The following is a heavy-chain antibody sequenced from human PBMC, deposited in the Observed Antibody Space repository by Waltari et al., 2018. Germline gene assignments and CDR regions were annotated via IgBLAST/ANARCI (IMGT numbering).Heavy chain of an antibody. CDR1: GFTFDDYA. CDR2: ISWNSGSI. CDR3: AKRASGSYFDY. J-gene: IGHJ4*02. D-gene: IGHD1-26*01. V-gene: IGHV3-9*01. Sequence: EVQLVESGGDLVQPGRSLRLSCAASGFTFDDYAMHWVRQAPGKGLEWVSGISWNSGSIGYADSVKGRFTISRDNAKNSLYLQMNSLRAEDTALYYCAKRASGSYFDYWGQGTLVTVSS.